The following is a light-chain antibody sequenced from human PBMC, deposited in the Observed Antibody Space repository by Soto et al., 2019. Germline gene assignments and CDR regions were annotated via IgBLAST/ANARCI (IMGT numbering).Light chain of an antibody. CDR1: QGLRND. J-gene: IGKJ1*01. CDR2: AAS. CDR3: LQHNSYPWT. Sequence: DIQMTQSPSSLSASVGDRVTITCRASQGLRNDLGWYQQKPGKAPKRLIYAASSLHSGVTTRFSGSGSATIFPRTISSLQPEVFATSFCLQHNSYPWTFGQVTKVEIK. V-gene: IGKV1-17*01.